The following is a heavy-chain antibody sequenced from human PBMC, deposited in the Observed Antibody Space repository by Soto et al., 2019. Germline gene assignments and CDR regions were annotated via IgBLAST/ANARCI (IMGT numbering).Heavy chain of an antibody. CDR2: ISYDGSNK. Sequence: QVQLVESGGGVVQPGRSLRLSCAASGFTFSSYAMHWVRQAPGKGLEWVAVISYDGSNKYYADSVKGRFTISRDNSKNTLYLQMNSLRAEDTAVYYCARVPDYDFWGHFDYWGQGTLVTVSS. V-gene: IGHV3-30-3*01. D-gene: IGHD3-3*01. CDR1: GFTFSSYA. CDR3: ARVPDYDFWGHFDY. J-gene: IGHJ4*02.